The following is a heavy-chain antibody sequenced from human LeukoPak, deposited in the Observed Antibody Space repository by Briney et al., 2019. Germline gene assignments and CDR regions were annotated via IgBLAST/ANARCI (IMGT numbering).Heavy chain of an antibody. CDR3: AKGFDY. Sequence: ALRLSCAASGFTFDDYAMHWVRQAPGKGLEWVSGISWNSGSIGYADSVKGRFTISRDNAKNSLYLQMNSLRAEDTAVYYCAKGFDYWGQGTLVTVSS. CDR2: ISWNSGSI. CDR1: GFTFDDYA. V-gene: IGHV3-9*01. J-gene: IGHJ4*02.